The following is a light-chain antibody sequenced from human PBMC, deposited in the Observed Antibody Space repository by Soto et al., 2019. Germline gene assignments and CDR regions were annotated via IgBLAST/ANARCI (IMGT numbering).Light chain of an antibody. CDR3: QQYNSYSEWT. CDR1: QSISSW. J-gene: IGKJ1*01. CDR2: KES. V-gene: IGKV1-5*03. Sequence: DIQMTQSPSTLSASVGDRVTITCRASQSISSWLAGYQQKPGKAPKLLIYKESSLESGVPSRFSGSGSGTEFTLTISSLQPDDFATYYCQQYNSYSEWTFGQGTKVEIK.